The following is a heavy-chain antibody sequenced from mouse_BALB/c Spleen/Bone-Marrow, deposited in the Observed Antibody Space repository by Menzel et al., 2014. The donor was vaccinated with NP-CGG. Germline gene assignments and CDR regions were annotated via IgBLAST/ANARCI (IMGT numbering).Heavy chain of an antibody. Sequence: EVQLVESGGGLVQPGGSLKLSCAASGFDFSGFWMGWVRQAPGKGLEWIGEINPDSYTINYTPSLKDRFIISGDNAKNTLYLQMNKVRSEDTALYYCARLGYYGGFAYWGQGTLVTVSA. D-gene: IGHD2-3*01. CDR2: INPDSYTI. J-gene: IGHJ3*01. CDR1: GFDFSGFW. V-gene: IGHV4-1*02. CDR3: ARLGYYGGFAY.